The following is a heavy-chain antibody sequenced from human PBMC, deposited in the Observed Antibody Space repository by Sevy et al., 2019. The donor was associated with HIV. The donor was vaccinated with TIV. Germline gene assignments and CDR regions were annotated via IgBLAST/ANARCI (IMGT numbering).Heavy chain of an antibody. J-gene: IGHJ4*02. Sequence: GGSLRLSCAASGFTFSDNYMSWIRQAPGKGLEWVSYISSRGSTIYYADSVKGRFTISRDNANNSLYLQMKSLGAEDTAVYYWARVRYNYGSYYFDHWGQGTLVTVSS. CDR2: ISSRGSTI. V-gene: IGHV3-11*01. CDR1: GFTFSDNY. D-gene: IGHD5-18*01. CDR3: ARVRYNYGSYYFDH.